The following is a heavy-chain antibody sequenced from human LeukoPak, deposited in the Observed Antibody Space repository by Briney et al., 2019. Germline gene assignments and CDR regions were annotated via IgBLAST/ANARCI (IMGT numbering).Heavy chain of an antibody. J-gene: IGHJ6*03. CDR1: GFTFSSSA. Sequence: AGSPRLSSAASGFTFSSSAMHWVRQAPGKGLEGVGRIRSKANSYATAYAASVKGRFTISRDDSKNTAYLQMNSLKTEDTAVYYCISPHSSSSGYYYYYSMDVWGKGTTVTVSS. V-gene: IGHV3-73*01. CDR3: ISPHSSSSGYYYYYSMDV. CDR2: IRSKANSYAT. D-gene: IGHD6-6*01.